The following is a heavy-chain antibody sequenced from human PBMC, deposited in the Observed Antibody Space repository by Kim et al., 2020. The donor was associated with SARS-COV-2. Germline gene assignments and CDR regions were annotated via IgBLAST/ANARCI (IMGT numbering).Heavy chain of an antibody. V-gene: IGHV3-23*01. J-gene: IGHJ4*02. D-gene: IGHD2-21*02. Sequence: GGSLRLSCAASGFAFSNYAMSWVRQAPGKGLEWVSGMSGMNGSGATTYYADSVKGRFTVSRDNSKNTLFLQMNSLRAEDTAMYYCKNGGVGTNYHYFDYWGQGTLVTVSS. CDR2: MSGMNGSGATT. CDR3: KNGGVGTNYHYFDY. CDR1: GFAFSNYA.